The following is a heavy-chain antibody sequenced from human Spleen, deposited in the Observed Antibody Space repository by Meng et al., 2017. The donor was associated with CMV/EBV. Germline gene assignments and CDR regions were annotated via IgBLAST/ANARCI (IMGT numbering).Heavy chain of an antibody. V-gene: IGHV3-23*01. Sequence: FSRYTRKCVRQTPGMWLELVSRIIDSGNITYYSDSVKGRLPISRDNSKNTLLLQMNSLRAEDTAVYFCARAWFTVDILTGPSSVFDYWGPGTLVTVSS. CDR2: IIDSGNIT. CDR1: FSRYT. D-gene: IGHD3-9*01. CDR3: ARAWFTVDILTGPSSVFDY. J-gene: IGHJ4*02.